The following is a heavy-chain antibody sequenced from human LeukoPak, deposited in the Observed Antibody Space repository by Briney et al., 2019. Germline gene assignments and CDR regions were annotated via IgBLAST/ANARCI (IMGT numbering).Heavy chain of an antibody. D-gene: IGHD2-2*01. CDR3: AKGRSTSWKASYYFDY. J-gene: IGHJ4*02. Sequence: GGSPRLSCAASGFTFSSYAMTWVRQAPGKGLEWVSVISASGGGTSYADSVKGRFTISRDNSKNTLYLQMNSLRVEDTAIYYCAKGRSTSWKASYYFDYWGQGTLVTVSS. CDR2: ISASGGGT. CDR1: GFTFSSYA. V-gene: IGHV3-23*01.